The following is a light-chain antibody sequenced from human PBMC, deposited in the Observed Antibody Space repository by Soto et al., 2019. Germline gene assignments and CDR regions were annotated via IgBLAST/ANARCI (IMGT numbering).Light chain of an antibody. Sequence: QAVVTQPPSVSGAPGQRVTISCTGSSSNIGAGYDVHWYQQLPGTAPKLLIYDNTNRPSGVPDRLSGSKSGTSASLAITGLQAEDEADYFCQSYDRSLGGYVFGSGTKLTVL. V-gene: IGLV1-40*01. CDR1: SSNIGAGYD. CDR2: DNT. J-gene: IGLJ1*01. CDR3: QSYDRSLGGYV.